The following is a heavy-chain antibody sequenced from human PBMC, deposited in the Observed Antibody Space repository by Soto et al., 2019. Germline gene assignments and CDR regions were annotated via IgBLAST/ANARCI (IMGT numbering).Heavy chain of an antibody. D-gene: IGHD7-27*01. J-gene: IGHJ3*02. V-gene: IGHV3-30*18. Sequence: QVQLVESGGGVVQPGRSLRLSCAASGFTFSSYGMHWVRQAPGKGLAWVAVISYDGSNKYYADSVKGRFTISRDNSKNTLYLQMNSLRAEDTAVYYCAKDLGHGGRGAFDIWGQGTMVTVSS. CDR3: AKDLGHGGRGAFDI. CDR1: GFTFSSYG. CDR2: ISYDGSNK.